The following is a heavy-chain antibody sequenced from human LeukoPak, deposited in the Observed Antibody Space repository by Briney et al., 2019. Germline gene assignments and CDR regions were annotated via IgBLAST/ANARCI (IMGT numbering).Heavy chain of an antibody. CDR2: IYTSGST. J-gene: IGHJ4*02. V-gene: IGHV4-61*02. CDR3: ARHGYGSGSYYPFDY. CDR1: GGSISSGSYY. D-gene: IGHD3-10*01. Sequence: SETLSLTCTVSGGSISSGSYYWSWIRQPAGKGLEWIGRIYTSGSTNYNPSLKSRVTISVDTSKNQFSLKLSSVTAADTAVYYCARHGYGSGSYYPFDYWGQGTLVTVSS.